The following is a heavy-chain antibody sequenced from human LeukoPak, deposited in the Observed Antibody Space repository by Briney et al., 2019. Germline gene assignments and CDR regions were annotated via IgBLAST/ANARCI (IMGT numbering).Heavy chain of an antibody. Sequence: PGGSLRLSCAASGFTFSSYAMHWVRQAPGKGLEWVTVISYDGSNKYYADSVKGRFTISRDNSKNTLYLQMNSLRAEDTAVYYCARDRVLYSSSWYTWFDPWGQGTLVTVSS. CDR1: GFTFSSYA. J-gene: IGHJ5*02. D-gene: IGHD6-13*01. CDR2: ISYDGSNK. CDR3: ARDRVLYSSSWYTWFDP. V-gene: IGHV3-30-3*01.